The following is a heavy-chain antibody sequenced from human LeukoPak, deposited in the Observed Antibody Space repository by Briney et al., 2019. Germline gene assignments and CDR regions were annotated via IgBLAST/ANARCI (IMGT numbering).Heavy chain of an antibody. V-gene: IGHV1-69*05. CDR2: IIPIFGTA. J-gene: IGHJ4*02. CDR3: ASDRGYSGYDLGAFDY. CDR1: GGTFSSYA. D-gene: IGHD5-12*01. Sequence: ASVKVSCKASGGTFSSYAISWVRQAPGQGLEWMGRIIPIFGTANYAQKFQGRVTITTGESTSTAYMELSSLRSEDTAVYYCASDRGYSGYDLGAFDYWGQGTLVTVSS.